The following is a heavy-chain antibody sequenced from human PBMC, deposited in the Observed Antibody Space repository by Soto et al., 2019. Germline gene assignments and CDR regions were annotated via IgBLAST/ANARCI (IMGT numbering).Heavy chain of an antibody. CDR2: IYYSGST. CDR1: GGSISSSRYY. D-gene: IGHD2-15*01. V-gene: IGHV4-39*01. Sequence: QLQLQESGPGLVKPSETLSLTCTVSGGSISSSRYYWGWIRQPPGKGLEWIGSIYYSGSTYYNPSLKSRVTISVDTSKNQFSLKLSSVTAADTAVYYCARQPLYCSGGSCYPFYYYYYMDVWGKGTTVTVSS. J-gene: IGHJ6*03. CDR3: ARQPLYCSGGSCYPFYYYYYMDV.